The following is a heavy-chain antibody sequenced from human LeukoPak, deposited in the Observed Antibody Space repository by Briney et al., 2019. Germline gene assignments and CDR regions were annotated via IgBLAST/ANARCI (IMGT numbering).Heavy chain of an antibody. J-gene: IGHJ3*02. CDR1: GFTFSSYA. CDR3: AKVIGGSYLVDAFDI. V-gene: IGHV3-23*01. CDR2: ISGSGGST. D-gene: IGHD1-26*01. Sequence: GGSLRLSCAASGFTFSSYAMSWVRQAPGKGLEWVSDISGSGGSTYYADSVKGRFTISRDNSKNTLYLQMNSLRAEDTAVYYCAKVIGGSYLVDAFDIWGQGTMVTVSS.